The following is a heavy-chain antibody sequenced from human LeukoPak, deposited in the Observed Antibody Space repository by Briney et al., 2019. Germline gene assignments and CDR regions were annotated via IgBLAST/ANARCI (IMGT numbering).Heavy chain of an antibody. J-gene: IGHJ4*02. V-gene: IGHV4-59*01. CDR1: GGSISSYY. CDR3: AIGYFESSGYSEPFEY. Sequence: SETLSLTCTVSGGSISSYYWSWIRQPPGKGLEWIGNIDYSGSTNYNPSLKSRVTISVDTSKNQFSLSLSSVTVGDTAVYCCAIGYFESSGYSEPFEYWGQGTLVTVSS. D-gene: IGHD3-22*01. CDR2: IDYSGST.